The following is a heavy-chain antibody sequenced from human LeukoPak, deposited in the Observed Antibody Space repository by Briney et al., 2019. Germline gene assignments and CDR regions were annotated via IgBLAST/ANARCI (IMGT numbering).Heavy chain of an antibody. CDR3: AKARSWNSDTLDY. D-gene: IGHD1-7*01. CDR1: GFTFDDYA. J-gene: IGHJ4*02. Sequence: GGSLRLSCAASGFTFDDYAMHWVRQAPGKGLEWVSGISWNSGSIGYADSVKGRFTISRDNAKNSLYLQMNSLRAEDMALYYCAKARSWNSDTLDYWGQGTLVTVSS. CDR2: ISWNSGSI. V-gene: IGHV3-9*03.